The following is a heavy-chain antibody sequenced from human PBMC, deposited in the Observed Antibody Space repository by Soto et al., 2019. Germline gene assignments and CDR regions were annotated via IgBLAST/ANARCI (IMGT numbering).Heavy chain of an antibody. CDR2: IIPILGIA. J-gene: IGHJ4*02. V-gene: IGHV1-69*04. D-gene: IGHD2-21*02. Sequence: GASVKVSCKASGGTFSSYTISWVRQAPGQRLEWMGRIIPILGIANYAQKFQGRVTITADKSTSTAYMELSSLRSEDTAVYYCARDFDLAYCGGDCRDYWGQGTLVTVSS. CDR3: ARDFDLAYCGGDCRDY. CDR1: GGTFSSYT.